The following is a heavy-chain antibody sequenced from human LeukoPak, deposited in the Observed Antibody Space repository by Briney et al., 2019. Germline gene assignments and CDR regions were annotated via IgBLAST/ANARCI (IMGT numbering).Heavy chain of an antibody. CDR1: GFTFSSYG. CDR2: IRYDGSNK. CDR3: ARDGRAAAGTGGDY. D-gene: IGHD6-13*01. J-gene: IGHJ4*02. V-gene: IGHV3-30*02. Sequence: GGSLRLSCAASGFTFSSYGMHWVRQAPGKGLEWVAFIRYDGSNKYYADSVKGRFTISRDNSKNTLYLQMNSLRAEDTAVYYCARDGRAAAGTGGDYWGQGTLVTVSS.